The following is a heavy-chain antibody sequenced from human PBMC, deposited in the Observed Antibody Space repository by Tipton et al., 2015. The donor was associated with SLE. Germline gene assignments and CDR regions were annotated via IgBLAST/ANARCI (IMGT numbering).Heavy chain of an antibody. CDR1: SGSISSYY. CDR3: ARGGHYYYESSGFFDY. D-gene: IGHD3-22*01. CDR2: INYSGST. Sequence: TLSLTCTVSSGSISSYYWSWIRQPPGKGLEWIGHINYSGSTNYSPSLKSRVTISVETSQNQFSLNLNSVTAADTAMYYCARGGHYYYESSGFFDYWGQGSLVIVSS. J-gene: IGHJ4*02. V-gene: IGHV4-59*01.